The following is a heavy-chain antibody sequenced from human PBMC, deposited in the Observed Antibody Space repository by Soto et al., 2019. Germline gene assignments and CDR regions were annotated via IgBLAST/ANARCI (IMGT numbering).Heavy chain of an antibody. CDR3: ARQGEEYNYYGVDV. J-gene: IGHJ6*02. V-gene: IGHV4-39*01. D-gene: IGHD2-21*01. CDR2: IYHSGST. CDR1: GGSIISSHYC. Sequence: SETLSLTCTVSGGSIISSHYCLVCIRQPPGKGPEWIGYIYHSGSTYYNPSLKTRITISVDTSKNQFSLILRSVTAADTALYYCARQGEEYNYYGVDVWGQGTTVTVSS.